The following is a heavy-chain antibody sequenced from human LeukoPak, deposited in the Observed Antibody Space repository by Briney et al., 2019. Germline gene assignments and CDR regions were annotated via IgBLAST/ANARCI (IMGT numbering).Heavy chain of an antibody. Sequence: PGGSLRLSCAASGFTFSSYAIHWVRQAPGKGLEWVAVLSFDGTNKYYADSVKGRFTISRDNAKNSLYLQMNSLRAEDTAVYYCARDSPGLLWFGEEAFDIWGQGTMVTVSS. J-gene: IGHJ3*02. CDR2: LSFDGTNK. V-gene: IGHV3-30-3*01. CDR3: ARDSPGLLWFGEEAFDI. CDR1: GFTFSSYA. D-gene: IGHD3-10*01.